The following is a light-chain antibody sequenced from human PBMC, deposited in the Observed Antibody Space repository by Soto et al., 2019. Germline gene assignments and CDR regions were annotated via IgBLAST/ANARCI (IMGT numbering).Light chain of an antibody. CDR2: VGTGGIVG. V-gene: IGLV9-49*01. Sequence: QSLLTQPPSASASLGASGTLTYTLSSGYSNYEVDWYQQRPGKGPRFVMRVGTGGIVGSKGDGIPDRFSVLGSGMNRYLTIKNIQEEDESDYHCGADHGSGSNFVVFGGGTKLTVL. CDR1: SGYSNYE. CDR3: GADHGSGSNFVV. J-gene: IGLJ2*01.